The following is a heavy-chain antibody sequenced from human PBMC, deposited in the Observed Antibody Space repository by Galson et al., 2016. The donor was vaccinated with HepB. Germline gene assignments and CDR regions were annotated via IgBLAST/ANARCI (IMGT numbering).Heavy chain of an antibody. CDR3: TTEGNTSGWYGFLDY. J-gene: IGHJ4*02. D-gene: IGHD6-19*01. CDR1: FTSSNAW. CDR2: IKSKTDGGTT. Sequence: FTSSNAWMNWVRQAPGKGLEWVGRIKSKTDGGTTDYAAPVKGRFTISRDDSKNMLYLQMNSLKTEDTAVYYCTTEGNTSGWYGFLDYWGQGTLVTVSS. V-gene: IGHV3-15*01.